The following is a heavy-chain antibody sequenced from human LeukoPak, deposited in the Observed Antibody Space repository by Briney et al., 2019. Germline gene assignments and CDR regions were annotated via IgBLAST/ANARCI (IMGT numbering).Heavy chain of an antibody. D-gene: IGHD3-10*01. CDR1: GGSISSRSYY. CDR2: IYYSGST. CDR3: AIDLTSGFDY. J-gene: IGHJ4*02. V-gene: IGHV4-39*01. Sequence: MASGTLSLTCTVSGGSISSRSYYWGWIRQPPGKGLEWIGSIYYSGSTYYNPSLKSRVTISVDTSKNQFSLKLSSVTAADTAVYYCAIDLTSGFDYWGQGTLVTVSS.